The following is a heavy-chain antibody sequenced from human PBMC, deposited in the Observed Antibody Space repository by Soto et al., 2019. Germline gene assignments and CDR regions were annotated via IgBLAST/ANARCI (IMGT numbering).Heavy chain of an antibody. V-gene: IGHV4-34*01. CDR2: INNSGST. CDR1: GGSFSGYY. Sequence: PSETLSLTCAVYGGSFSGYYWSWIRQPPGKGLEWIGEINNSGSTNYNPSLKSRVTISVDTSKNQFSLKLSSVTAADTAVYYCARLRRSIENPDYYYDGIDVWGQGTTVTVSS. D-gene: IGHD3-16*01. CDR3: ARLRRSIENPDYYYDGIDV. J-gene: IGHJ6*02.